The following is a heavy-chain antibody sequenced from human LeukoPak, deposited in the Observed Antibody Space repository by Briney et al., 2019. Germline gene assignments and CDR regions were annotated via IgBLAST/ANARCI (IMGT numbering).Heavy chain of an antibody. CDR1: GGSISSGGYY. V-gene: IGHV4-61*08. CDR2: IYYSGST. Sequence: SETLSLTCTVSGGSISSGGYYWSWIRQHPGKGLEWIGYIYYSGSTYYNPSLKSRVTISVDTSKNQFSLKLSSVTAADTAVYYCARVTVVVTARFPASEYYYYYMDVWGKGTTVTVSS. CDR3: ARVTVVVTARFPASEYYYYYMDV. D-gene: IGHD2-21*02. J-gene: IGHJ6*03.